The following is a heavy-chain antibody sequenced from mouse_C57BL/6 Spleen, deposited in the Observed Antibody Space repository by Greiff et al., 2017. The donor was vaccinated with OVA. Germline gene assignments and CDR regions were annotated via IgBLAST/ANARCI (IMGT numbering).Heavy chain of an antibody. V-gene: IGHV5-4*01. Sequence: EVMLVESGGGLVKPGGSLKLSCAASGFTFSSYAMSWVRQTPEKRLEWVATISDGGSYTYYPDNVKGRFTISRENAKNNLYLQMSHLKSEDTAMYYCARDMGGTDWFAYWGQGTLVTVSA. J-gene: IGHJ3*01. CDR2: ISDGGSYT. CDR1: GFTFSSYA. CDR3: ARDMGGTDWFAY. D-gene: IGHD4-1*01.